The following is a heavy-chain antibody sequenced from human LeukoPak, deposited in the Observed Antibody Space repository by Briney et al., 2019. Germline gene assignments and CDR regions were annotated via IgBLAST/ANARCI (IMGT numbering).Heavy chain of an antibody. Sequence: SETLSLTCTVSGGSISSSSYYWGWIRQPPGKGLEWIGSIYYSGSTYYNPSLKSRVTISVDTSKNQFSPKLSSVTAADTAVYYCARHLNWGQGSYYFDYWGQGTLVTVSS. CDR1: GGSISSSSYY. CDR2: IYYSGST. V-gene: IGHV4-39*01. J-gene: IGHJ4*02. D-gene: IGHD7-27*01. CDR3: ARHLNWGQGSYYFDY.